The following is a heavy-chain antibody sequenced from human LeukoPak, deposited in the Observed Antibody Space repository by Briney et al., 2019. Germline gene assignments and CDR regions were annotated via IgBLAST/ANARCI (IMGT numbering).Heavy chain of an antibody. V-gene: IGHV4-59*01. CDR3: ARDRGNYFDY. CDR1: GGSISSYY. J-gene: IGHJ4*02. Sequence: SETLSLTCTVSGGSISSYYWSWIRQPPGKGLEWIGYISYSGTTNYNPFLKSRVTISVAPSKNQFSLKLRSVTAPDTAVYYCARDRGNYFDYWGQGTLVTVSS. CDR2: ISYSGTT. D-gene: IGHD6-13*01.